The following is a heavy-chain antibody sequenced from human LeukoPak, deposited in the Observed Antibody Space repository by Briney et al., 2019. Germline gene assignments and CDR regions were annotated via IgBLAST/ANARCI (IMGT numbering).Heavy chain of an antibody. CDR1: GFTFKKYW. J-gene: IGHJ4*02. Sequence: PGGSLRLSCADSGFTFKKYWISWVRQAPGKGLEWVANIDEDGSQTYYVGSVKGRFTISRDNAKNSLYLQMNSLRAEDTALYYCAKDKVEGYYGSGILGYWGQGTLVTVSS. CDR3: AKDKVEGYYGSGILGY. V-gene: IGHV3-7*03. D-gene: IGHD3-10*01. CDR2: IDEDGSQT.